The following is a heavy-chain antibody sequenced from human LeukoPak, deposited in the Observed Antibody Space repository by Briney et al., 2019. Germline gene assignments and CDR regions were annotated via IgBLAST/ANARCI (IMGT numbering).Heavy chain of an antibody. CDR1: GFTFSSYA. Sequence: GGSLRLSCVASGFTFSSYAMDWVRQAPGKGLEWVSVMSGTTGSTYYVDSAKGRFTISRDNSKNTLYLQMNSLRADDTAVYDCAKEPLVRLDIWGQGTMVTVSS. J-gene: IGHJ3*02. D-gene: IGHD1-26*01. V-gene: IGHV3-23*01. CDR3: AKEPLVRLDI. CDR2: MSGTTGST.